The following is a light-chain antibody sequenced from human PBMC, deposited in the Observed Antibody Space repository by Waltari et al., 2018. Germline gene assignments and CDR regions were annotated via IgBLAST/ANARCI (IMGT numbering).Light chain of an antibody. V-gene: IGLV2-14*01. CDR2: EVS. Sequence: QSAPTQPASVSGSPGKSVPLPCPGTSSDLRDFNFVSWYQDHPSQGLKVIIYEVSDRPSGVSARFSGSKSGNTASLTISGLQAEDEADYYCSSESSNKVVLFGGGTKVTVL. CDR3: SSESSNKVVL. CDR1: SSDLRDFNF. J-gene: IGLJ3*02.